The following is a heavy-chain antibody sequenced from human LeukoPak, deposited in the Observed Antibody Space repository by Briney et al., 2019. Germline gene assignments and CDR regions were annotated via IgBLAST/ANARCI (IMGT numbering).Heavy chain of an antibody. D-gene: IGHD5/OR15-5a*01. V-gene: IGHV3-66*01. Sequence: GGSLRLSCAASGFTVSSDYMTWVRQAPGKGLEWVPVTDSGGSTNYADSVKDRFTVSRDNSKNTLYLQMNSLRAEDTAVYYCARDRKGVYGPCGMDVWGQGTTVTVSS. CDR1: GFTVSSDY. J-gene: IGHJ6*02. CDR2: TDSGGST. CDR3: ARDRKGVYGPCGMDV.